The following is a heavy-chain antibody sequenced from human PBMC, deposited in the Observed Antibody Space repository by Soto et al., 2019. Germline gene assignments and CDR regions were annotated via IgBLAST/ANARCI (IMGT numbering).Heavy chain of an antibody. J-gene: IGHJ4*02. Sequence: SETLSLTCTVSGGSISSYHWSWIRQPPGKGLEWIGYIYYSGSTNYNPSLKNRVTISVDTSKNQFSLKLSSVTAADTAVYYCARAGGGGYETLFDYWGQGTLVTVSS. CDR3: ARAGGGGYETLFDY. D-gene: IGHD5-12*01. V-gene: IGHV4-59*01. CDR1: GGSISSYH. CDR2: IYYSGST.